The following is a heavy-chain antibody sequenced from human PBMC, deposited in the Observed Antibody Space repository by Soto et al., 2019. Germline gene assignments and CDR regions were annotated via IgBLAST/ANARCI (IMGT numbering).Heavy chain of an antibody. CDR3: AREDCSSTSCPTRGALDV. J-gene: IGHJ6*03. CDR2: INPNSGGT. CDR1: GYTFTGYY. Sequence: ASVKVSCKASGYTFTGYYMHWVRQAPGQGLEWMGWINPNSGGTNYAQKFQGWVTMTRDTSISTAYMELSRLRSDDTAVYYCAREDCSSTSCPTRGALDVWGKGTTVTVS. D-gene: IGHD2-2*01. V-gene: IGHV1-2*04.